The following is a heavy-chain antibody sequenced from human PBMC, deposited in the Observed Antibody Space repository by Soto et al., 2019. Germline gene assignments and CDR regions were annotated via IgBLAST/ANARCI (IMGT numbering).Heavy chain of an antibody. CDR2: IYTSGST. CDR3: ARVRIAARTGTYGMDV. Sequence: LSLTCTVSGGSISSYYWSWIRQPAGKGLEWIGRIYTSGSTNYNPSLKSRVTMSVDTSKNQFSLKLSSVTAADTAVYYCARVRIAARTGTYGMDVWGQGTTVTVSS. V-gene: IGHV4-4*07. D-gene: IGHD6-6*01. J-gene: IGHJ6*02. CDR1: GGSISSYY.